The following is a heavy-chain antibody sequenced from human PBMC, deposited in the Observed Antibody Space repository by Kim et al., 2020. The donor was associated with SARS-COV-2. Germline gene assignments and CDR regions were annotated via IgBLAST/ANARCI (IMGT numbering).Heavy chain of an antibody. D-gene: IGHD2-15*01. CDR2: INPSGGST. J-gene: IGHJ6*01. Sequence: ASVKVSCEASGYTFTSYYMHWVRQAPGQGLEWMGIINPSGGSTNYSQKFQGRVTMTRDTSTSTVYMELSSLRSEDTAVYYCARDLGGCSGGSCYFRMDVWGQGPTVTVST. CDR1: GYTFTSYY. V-gene: IGHV1-46*01. CDR3: ARDLGGCSGGSCYFRMDV.